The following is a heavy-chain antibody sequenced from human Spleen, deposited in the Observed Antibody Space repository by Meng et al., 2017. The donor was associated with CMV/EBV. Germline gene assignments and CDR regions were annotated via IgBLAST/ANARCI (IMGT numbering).Heavy chain of an antibody. J-gene: IGHJ2*01. V-gene: IGHV4-34*01. CDR2: INHSGST. Sequence: QVQLQQWVAGLLKPSETLSLTCAVYGGSFSGYHWSRIRQPPGKGLEWIGEINHSGSTNYNPSLKSRVTISVDTSKNQFSLKLSSVTAADTAVYYCARGLFDLWGRGTLVTVSS. CDR3: ARGLFDL. CDR1: GGSFSGYH.